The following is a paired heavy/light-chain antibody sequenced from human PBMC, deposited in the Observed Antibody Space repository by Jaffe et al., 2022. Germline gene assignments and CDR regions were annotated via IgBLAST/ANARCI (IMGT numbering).Light chain of an antibody. Sequence: DIVMTQSPLSLSVTPGEPASISCRSSQSLLHSNGNNYLDWYLQKPGQSPQLLIYLGSNRASGVPDRFSGSGSGSDFTLKISRVEAEDVGVYYCMQALQTPQTFGPGTKVDIK. CDR1: QSLLHSNGNNY. J-gene: IGKJ3*01. V-gene: IGKV2-28*01. CDR2: LGS. CDR3: MQALQTPQT.
Heavy chain of an antibody. V-gene: IGHV4-61*02. Sequence: QVQLRESGPGLVKPSQTLSLTCTVSGGSISSGTYYWSWIRQPAGKGPEWIGHIYTSGNTNYNPSLKSRVTISIDRSKNQFSLRLSSVTAADTAVYYCARGNLLATLRFDYWGQGTLVTVSS. J-gene: IGHJ4*02. CDR3: ARGNLLATLRFDY. CDR2: IYTSGNT. CDR1: GGSISSGTYY. D-gene: IGHD5-12*01.